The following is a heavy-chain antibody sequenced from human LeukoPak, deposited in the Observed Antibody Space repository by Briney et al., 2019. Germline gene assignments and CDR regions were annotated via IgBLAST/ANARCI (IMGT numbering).Heavy chain of an antibody. CDR2: IIPIFGTA. CDR1: GGTFSSYA. V-gene: IGHV1-69*13. D-gene: IGHD3-9*01. J-gene: IGHJ3*02. Sequence: ASVKVSCKASGGTFSSYAISWVRQAPGQGLEWMGGIIPIFGTANYAQKFQGRVTITADESTSTAYMELSSLRSEDTAVYYCAKIWLLGGPDAFDIWGQGTMVTVSS. CDR3: AKIWLLGGPDAFDI.